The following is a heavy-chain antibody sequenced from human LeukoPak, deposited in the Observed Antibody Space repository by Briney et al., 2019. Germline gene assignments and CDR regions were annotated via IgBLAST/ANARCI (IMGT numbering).Heavy chain of an antibody. Sequence: ASVKVSCKASGYTFTSYGIGWVRQAPGQGLEWMGWISIYNGNTNYAQKFQSRVTMTKETSTSTAYMELRSLRSDDTAVYYCARDYSGSFQTFDYWGQGTPVTVSS. V-gene: IGHV1-18*01. D-gene: IGHD1-26*01. CDR1: GYTFTSYG. J-gene: IGHJ4*02. CDR3: ARDYSGSFQTFDY. CDR2: ISIYNGNT.